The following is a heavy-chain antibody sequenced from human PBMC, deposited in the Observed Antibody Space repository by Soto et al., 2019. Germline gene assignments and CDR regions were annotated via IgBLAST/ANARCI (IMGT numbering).Heavy chain of an antibody. CDR3: VRRVSGNYDY. J-gene: IGHJ4*02. CDR2: ISSNGGTT. Sequence: EVQLAESGGGMVQPGGSLRLSCVASGFTFSSYDMHWVRQAPGKGLEYVSSISSNGGTTNYGNSVKGRFTISRDNSKNTQYLQMGSLRAEDMAVYYCVRRVSGNYDYWGQGTLVTVSS. CDR1: GFTFSSYD. D-gene: IGHD1-7*01. V-gene: IGHV3-64*01.